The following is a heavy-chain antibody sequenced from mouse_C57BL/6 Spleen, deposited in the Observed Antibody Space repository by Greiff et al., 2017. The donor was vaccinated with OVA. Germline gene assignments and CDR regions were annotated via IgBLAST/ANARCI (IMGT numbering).Heavy chain of an antibody. Sequence: EVKLVESGEGLVKPGGSLKLSCAASGFTFSSYAMSWVRQTPEKRLEWVAYISSGGDYTYYADTVKGRFTMSRDNARNTLYLQMSSLKSEDTAMYYCTRFTTVVDWYFDVWGTGTTVTVSS. CDR2: ISSGGDYT. J-gene: IGHJ1*03. CDR1: GFTFSSYA. V-gene: IGHV5-9-1*02. CDR3: TRFTTVVDWYFDV. D-gene: IGHD1-1*01.